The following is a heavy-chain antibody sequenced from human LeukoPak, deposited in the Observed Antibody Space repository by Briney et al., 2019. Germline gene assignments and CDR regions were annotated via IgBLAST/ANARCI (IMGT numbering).Heavy chain of an antibody. D-gene: IGHD6-19*01. CDR3: ARRAVAGSGDY. CDR2: ISSSSSTI. CDR1: GFTFSSYV. V-gene: IGHV3-48*04. J-gene: IGHJ4*02. Sequence: GGSLRLSCAASGFTFSSYVVHWVRQAPGKGLEWVSYISSSSSTIYYADSVKGRFTISRDNAKNSLYLQMNSLRAEDMAVYYCARRAVAGSGDYWGQGTLVTVSS.